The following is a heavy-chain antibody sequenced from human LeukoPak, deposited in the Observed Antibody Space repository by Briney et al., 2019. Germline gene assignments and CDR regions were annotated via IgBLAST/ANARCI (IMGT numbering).Heavy chain of an antibody. CDR3: AILAAATTIRDY. Sequence: TSETLSLTCAVYGGSFSGYYWSWTRQPPGKGLEWIGEINHSGSTNYNPSLKSRVTISVDTSKNQFSLKLSSVTAADTAVYYCAILAAATTIRDYWGQGTLVTVSS. CDR2: INHSGST. V-gene: IGHV4-34*01. D-gene: IGHD6-25*01. CDR1: GGSFSGYY. J-gene: IGHJ4*02.